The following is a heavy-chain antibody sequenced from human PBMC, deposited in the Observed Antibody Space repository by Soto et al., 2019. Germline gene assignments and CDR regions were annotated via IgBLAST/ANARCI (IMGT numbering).Heavy chain of an antibody. CDR2: INHSGST. CDR3: ARAGPGFCTNGVCWFDP. CDR1: CGSFSGYY. V-gene: IGHV4-34*01. J-gene: IGHJ5*02. D-gene: IGHD2-8*01. Sequence: PSETLSLTCAVYCGSFSGYYWSWIRQPPGKGLEWIGEINHSGSTNYNPSLKSRVTMSVDTSKNQFSLKLSSVTAADTAVYYCARAGPGFCTNGVCWFDPWGQGTLVTVSS.